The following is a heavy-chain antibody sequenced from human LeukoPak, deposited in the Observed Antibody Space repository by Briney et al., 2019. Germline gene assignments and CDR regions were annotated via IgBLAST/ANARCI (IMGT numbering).Heavy chain of an antibody. CDR1: GGSFSGYY. V-gene: IGHV4-34*01. D-gene: IGHD6-13*01. CDR3: ARATDSSSWAWFDP. CDR2: INHSGST. J-gene: IGHJ5*02. Sequence: SETLSLTCAVYGGSFSGYYWSWIRQPPGKGLEWIGEINHSGSTNYNPSLKSRVTISVDTSKNQFSLKLSSVTAADTAAYYCARATDSSSWAWFDPWGQGTLVTVSS.